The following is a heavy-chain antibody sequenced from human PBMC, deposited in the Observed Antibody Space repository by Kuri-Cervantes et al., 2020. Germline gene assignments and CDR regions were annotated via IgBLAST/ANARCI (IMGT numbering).Heavy chain of an antibody. J-gene: IGHJ4*02. CDR3: AREGGGFFIH. D-gene: IGHD3-16*01. CDR1: GFTFSSYS. CDR2: ISSSSSSTI. V-gene: IGHV3-48*01. Sequence: GESLKISCAASGFTFSSYSMNWVRQAPGKGLEWVSYISSSSSSTIYYADSVKGRFTISRDNAKNTLYLQMNSLRAEDTAVYYCAREGGGFFIHWGQGTLVTVSS.